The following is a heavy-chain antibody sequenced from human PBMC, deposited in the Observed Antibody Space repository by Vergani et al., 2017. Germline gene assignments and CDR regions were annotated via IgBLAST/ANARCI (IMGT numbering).Heavy chain of an antibody. CDR1: GYTFTSYY. Sequence: QVQLVQSGAEVKKPGASVKVSCKASGYTFTSYYMHWVRQAPGQGLEWMGIINPSGGSTGYAQKFQGRVTMTRDTSTSTVYMELSSLRSEDTAVYYCASPARHDAFDIWGQGTMVTVSS. CDR2: INPSGGST. CDR3: ASPARHDAFDI. D-gene: IGHD2-2*01. V-gene: IGHV1-46*01. J-gene: IGHJ3*02.